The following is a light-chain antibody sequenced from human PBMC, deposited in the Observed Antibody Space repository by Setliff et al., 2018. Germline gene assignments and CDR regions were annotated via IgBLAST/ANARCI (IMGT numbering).Light chain of an antibody. CDR3: AAWDDSLSVFWV. V-gene: IGLV1-44*01. Sequence: QSALTQPPSASGTPGQRVTISCSGSSSTIGSNTVNWYQQLPGTAPKLLIYSNNQRPSGVPDRFSGSKSGTSASLAISGLQSEDEADYYCAAWDDSLSVFWVFGGGTQRTVL. CDR1: SSTIGSNT. CDR2: SNN. J-gene: IGLJ3*02.